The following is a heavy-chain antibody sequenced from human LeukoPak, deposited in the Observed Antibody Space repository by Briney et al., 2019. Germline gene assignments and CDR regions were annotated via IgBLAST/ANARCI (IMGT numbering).Heavy chain of an antibody. J-gene: IGHJ4*02. CDR1: GGSISSYY. CDR2: IHYSGST. V-gene: IGHV4-59*01. Sequence: SETLSLTCTVSGGSISSYYWSWIRQPPGKGLEWIGYIHYSGSTSYNPSLESRVTLLVDTSKNQFSLKLSTVTAADTAMYYCARVSLPSNYASSGCYPFDYWGQGTLVTVSS. CDR3: ARVSLPSNYASSGCYPFDY. D-gene: IGHD3-22*01.